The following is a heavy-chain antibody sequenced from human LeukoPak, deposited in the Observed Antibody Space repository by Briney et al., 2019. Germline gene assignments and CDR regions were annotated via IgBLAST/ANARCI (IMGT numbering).Heavy chain of an antibody. CDR3: ATGNQRDGYNLQFDY. CDR1: GGSISSGGYY. CDR2: IYYSGST. D-gene: IGHD5-24*01. J-gene: IGHJ4*02. Sequence: ASETLSLTCTVSGGSISSGGYYWSWIRQHPGKGLAWIGYIYYSGSTYYNPSLKSRVTISVDTSKNQFSLKLSSVTAADTAVYYCATGNQRDGYNLQFDYWGQGTLVTVSS. V-gene: IGHV4-31*03.